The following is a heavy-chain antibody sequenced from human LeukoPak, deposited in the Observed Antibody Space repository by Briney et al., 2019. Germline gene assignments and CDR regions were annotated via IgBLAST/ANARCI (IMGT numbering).Heavy chain of an antibody. CDR2: IIPIFGTA. V-gene: IGHV1-69*05. Sequence: SVKVSCKASGGTFSSHAISWVRQAPGQGLEWMGGIIPIFGTANYVQKFQGRVTITTDESTSTAYMELSSLRSEDTAVYYCARSSVSTMVRGVRGLFDPWGQGTLVTVSS. CDR1: GGTFSSHA. D-gene: IGHD3-10*01. J-gene: IGHJ5*02. CDR3: ARSSVSTMVRGVRGLFDP.